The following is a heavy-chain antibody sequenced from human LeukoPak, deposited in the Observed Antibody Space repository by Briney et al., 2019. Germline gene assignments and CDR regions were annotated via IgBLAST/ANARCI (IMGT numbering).Heavy chain of an antibody. D-gene: IGHD2-21*01. CDR3: ARDERFCDGDNHYPDLGY. CDR2: INPNTGDT. CDR1: GYTFTGYY. V-gene: IGHV1-2*02. Sequence: ASVKVSCKASGYTFTGYYLFWVRQAPGQGLEWMGWINPNTGDTRYGQKFQGRVTLTRDTSIRTTYMELSSLRSDDTAVYYCARDERFCDGDNHYPDLGYWGQGTLVTVSS. J-gene: IGHJ4*02.